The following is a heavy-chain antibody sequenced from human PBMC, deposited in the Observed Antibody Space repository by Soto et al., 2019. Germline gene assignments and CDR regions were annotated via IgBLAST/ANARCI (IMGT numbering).Heavy chain of an antibody. Sequence: GGSLSLSCSAAGFTSSTYSMALVRQAPGKGLAWVSGLSGGGANTFYADSVKGRFTISVDNSKNTVYLQMNSLRVEDTAVYYCARWDGYGDEWGQGTLVTVSS. CDR3: ARWDGYGDE. V-gene: IGHV3-23*01. CDR2: LSGGGANT. CDR1: GFTSSTYS. D-gene: IGHD5-12*01. J-gene: IGHJ4*02.